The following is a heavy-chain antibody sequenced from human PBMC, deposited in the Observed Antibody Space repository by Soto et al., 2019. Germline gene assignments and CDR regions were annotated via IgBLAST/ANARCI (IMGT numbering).Heavy chain of an antibody. Sequence: HLQLQESGPGRVKPSETFSLTSPASGGPIGSRVYSWAWIGQPQGEGLEWIGNINSGGSAYYYPSLRTRVTISVDTSKNQFSLRLSSVTAADTAVYYCADMRGQWLPRDWGQGILVTVSS. D-gene: IGHD6-19*01. CDR2: INSGGSA. J-gene: IGHJ4*02. V-gene: IGHV4-39*01. CDR1: GGPIGSRVYS. CDR3: ADMRGQWLPRD.